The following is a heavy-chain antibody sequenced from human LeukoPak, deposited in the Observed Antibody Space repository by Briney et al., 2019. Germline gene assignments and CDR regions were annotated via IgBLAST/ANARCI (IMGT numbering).Heavy chain of an antibody. CDR1: GFTVASYW. CDR3: ATSHNAEGGPH. CDR2: INQDGSVN. D-gene: IGHD2-15*01. V-gene: IGHV3-7*01. J-gene: IGHJ4*02. Sequence: PGGSLRLSCVASGFTVASYWMTWVRQAPGKGLEWLANINQDGSVNFYVESVRGRFTISRDNAKDTLYLQVNSLRGEDTAVYYCATSHNAEGGPHWGQGTLVTVSS.